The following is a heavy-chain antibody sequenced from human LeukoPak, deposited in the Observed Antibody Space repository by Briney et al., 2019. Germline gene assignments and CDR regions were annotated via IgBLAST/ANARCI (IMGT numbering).Heavy chain of an antibody. J-gene: IGHJ4*02. V-gene: IGHV1-18*01. D-gene: IGHD5/OR15-5a*01. CDR3: ARGEVSASLYYFDF. Sequence: ASVKDSCKTSGYTFTTYGVSWVRQAPGQGLEWMGWVSGYTGNTNYAERFQGRVTMTTDTSTSTVYMELTSLRSDDTAVYYCARGEVSASLYYFDFWGQGTLVTVS. CDR1: GYTFTTYG. CDR2: VSGYTGNT.